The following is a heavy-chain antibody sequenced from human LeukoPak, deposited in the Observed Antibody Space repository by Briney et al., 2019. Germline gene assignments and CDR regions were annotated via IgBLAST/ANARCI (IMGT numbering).Heavy chain of an antibody. CDR1: GGSISSGGYS. CDR3: ARAPGYCSGGSCRLIHNFDY. D-gene: IGHD2-15*01. J-gene: IGHJ4*02. Sequence: PSQTLSLTCAVSGGSISSGGYSWSWIRQPPGKGLEWIGYIYHSGITYYNPSLKSRVTISVDRSKTQFSLKLSSVTAADTAVYYCARAPGYCSGGSCRLIHNFDYWGQGTLVTVSS. CDR2: IYHSGIT. V-gene: IGHV4-30-2*01.